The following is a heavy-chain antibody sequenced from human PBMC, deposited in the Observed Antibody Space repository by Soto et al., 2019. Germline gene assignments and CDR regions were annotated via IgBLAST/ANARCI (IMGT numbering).Heavy chain of an antibody. D-gene: IGHD4-17*01. V-gene: IGHV3-15*01. CDR1: EFTFANAW. CDR2: VKSKADGGTT. Sequence: EVQLVESGGDLVKPGGSLRLSCAASEFTFANAWISWVRQAPGKGLEWVGRVKSKADGGTTDYAAPVKGRFTISRDESQNTLYLQMNSLKTVDTAVYYCTSLYYGHWGQGTLVTVSS. CDR3: TSLYYGH. J-gene: IGHJ4*02.